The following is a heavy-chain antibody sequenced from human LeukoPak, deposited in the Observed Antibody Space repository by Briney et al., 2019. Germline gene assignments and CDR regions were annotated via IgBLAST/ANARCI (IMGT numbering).Heavy chain of an antibody. CDR3: ARSPGGVTTNFDY. Sequence: GGSLRLSCAASGFTFSSYSMNWVRQAPGKGLEWVSSISSSSSYIYYADSVKGRFTISRDNAKNSLYLQMNSLRAEDTAVYYCARSPGGVTTNFDYWGQGTLVTVSS. V-gene: IGHV3-21*01. CDR1: GFTFSSYS. D-gene: IGHD4-17*01. CDR2: ISSSSSYI. J-gene: IGHJ4*02.